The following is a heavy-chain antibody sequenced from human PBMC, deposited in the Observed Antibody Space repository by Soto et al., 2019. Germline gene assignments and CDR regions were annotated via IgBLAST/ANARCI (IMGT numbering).Heavy chain of an antibody. CDR2: ISRSSRTI. CDR1: GFTFSSYS. D-gene: IGHD6-19*01. Sequence: EVQLVESGGGLVQPGGSLRLSCAASGFTFSSYSMNWVRQAPGKGREWVSYISRSSRTIYYADSVKGRFTISRDNAKNSLYLQMNSLRAEDTAVYYCARDRGSGWRKFDYWGQGTQVTVSS. V-gene: IGHV3-48*01. CDR3: ARDRGSGWRKFDY. J-gene: IGHJ4*02.